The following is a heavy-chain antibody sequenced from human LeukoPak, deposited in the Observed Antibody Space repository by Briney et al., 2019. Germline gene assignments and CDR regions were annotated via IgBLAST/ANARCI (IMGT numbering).Heavy chain of an antibody. Sequence: PGGSLRLSCAASGFTFSSYEMNWVRQAPGKGLEWVSYISSSGSTIYYADSVKGRFTISRDNAKNSLYLQMNGLRAEDTAVYYCASPRPYGSGSNIFDYWGQGTLATVSS. CDR3: ASPRPYGSGSNIFDY. J-gene: IGHJ4*02. V-gene: IGHV3-48*03. CDR2: ISSSGSTI. D-gene: IGHD3-10*01. CDR1: GFTFSSYE.